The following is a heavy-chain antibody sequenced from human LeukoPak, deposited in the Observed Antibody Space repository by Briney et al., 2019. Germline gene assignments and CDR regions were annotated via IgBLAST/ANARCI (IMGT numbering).Heavy chain of an antibody. CDR1: GGTFNIYA. CDR3: AGEGSGSYPLYWYFDL. V-gene: IGHV1-69*05. D-gene: IGHD3-10*01. J-gene: IGHJ2*01. CDR2: IIPIFGTT. Sequence: ASVKVSCKASGGTFNIYAITWVRQVPGQGLEWMGGIIPIFGTTNYAQKFQGRVTITTDESTSSAYMELSSLRSEDTAVYYCAGEGSGSYPLYWYFDLWGRGTLVTVSS.